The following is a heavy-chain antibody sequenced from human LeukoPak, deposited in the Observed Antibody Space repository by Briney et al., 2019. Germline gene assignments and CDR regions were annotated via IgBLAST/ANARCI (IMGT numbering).Heavy chain of an antibody. CDR2: IYPGDSDT. CDR1: GYTFTTYW. D-gene: IGHD3-16*01. Sequence: GESLKISCTGSGYTFTTYWIAWVRQMPGEGLEWMGIIYPGDSDTRYRPSFQGQVIVSADKSISTAYLQWSSLKASDTAMYYCVRRFPPTLLADRADAFDIWGQGTMVTVSS. J-gene: IGHJ3*02. V-gene: IGHV5-51*01. CDR3: VRRFPPTLLADRADAFDI.